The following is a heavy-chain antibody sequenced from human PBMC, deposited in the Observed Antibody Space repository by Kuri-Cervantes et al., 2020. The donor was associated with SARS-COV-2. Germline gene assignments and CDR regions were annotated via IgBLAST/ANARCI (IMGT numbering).Heavy chain of an antibody. CDR3: ARQGRITMFGVVIRGFDI. CDR2: IYYSGSM. J-gene: IGHJ3*02. D-gene: IGHD3-3*01. V-gene: IGHV4-39*01. Sequence: SETLSLTCTVSGGSISSSSYYWGWIRQPPGKGLEWIGNIYYSGSMYYNPSLKSRVTISVDTSKNQFSLKLSSVTAADTAVYCCARQGRITMFGVVIRGFDIWGQGTMVTVSS. CDR1: GGSISSSSYY.